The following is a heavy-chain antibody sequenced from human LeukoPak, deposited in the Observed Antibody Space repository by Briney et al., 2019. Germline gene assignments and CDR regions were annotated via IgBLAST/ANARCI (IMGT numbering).Heavy chain of an antibody. V-gene: IGHV4-39*07. CDR1: GGSISGSSYY. CDR3: ARGTYCGGDCYNFDY. Sequence: SETLSLTCTVSGGSISGSSYYWGWIRQPPGKGLEWIGSIYYSGSTNYNPSLRSRVPISVDTSKNQFSLKLSSVTAADTAVYYCARGTYCGGDCYNFDYWGQGTLVTVSS. CDR2: IYYSGST. J-gene: IGHJ4*02. D-gene: IGHD2-21*02.